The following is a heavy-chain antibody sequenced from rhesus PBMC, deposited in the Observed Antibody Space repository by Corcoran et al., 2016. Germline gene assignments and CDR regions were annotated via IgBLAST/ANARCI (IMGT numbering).Heavy chain of an antibody. J-gene: IGHJ4*01. D-gene: IGHD5-12*01. CDR2: IYGSGGST. V-gene: IGHV4S2*01. CDR1: GSSISTNY. CDR3: VRYITSSLDY. Sequence: QVQLQESGPGLVKPSETLPPTCAVPGSSISTNYWSWIRQAPGKGLEWIGRIYGSGGSTDYNPFLKSRVTISIDTSKNQFSLKLSSVTAADTAVYYCVRYITSSLDYWGQGVLVTVSS.